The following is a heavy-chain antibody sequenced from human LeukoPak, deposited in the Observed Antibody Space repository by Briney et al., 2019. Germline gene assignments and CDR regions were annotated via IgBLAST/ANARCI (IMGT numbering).Heavy chain of an antibody. V-gene: IGHV5-51*01. CDR3: ASSSTTALVNHDALDI. D-gene: IGHD4-17*01. J-gene: IGHJ3*02. CDR2: IYPGDSDT. CDR1: GYSFTSYW. Sequence: GESLRISCKGSGYSFTSYWIGWVRQMPGKGLEWMGIIYPGDSDTRYSPSFQGQVTISADKSISTAYLQWSSLKASDTAMYYCASSSTTALVNHDALDIWGQGTMVTVSS.